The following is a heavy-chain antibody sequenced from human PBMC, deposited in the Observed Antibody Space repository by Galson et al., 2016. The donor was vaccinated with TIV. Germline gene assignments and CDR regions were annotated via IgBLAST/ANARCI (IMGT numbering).Heavy chain of an antibody. CDR2: ITFDGNKK. Sequence: SLRLSCAASGFTFSTHAFHWVRQAPGKGLEWVAVITFDGNKKYYADSVKARFSISRDNSKNTLSLQMDSLRGDDTAVYYCARDQNRVATPFYYHYGMDAWGQGTTVTVSS. CDR1: GFTFSTHA. V-gene: IGHV3-30-3*01. D-gene: IGHD1-14*01. J-gene: IGHJ6*02. CDR3: ARDQNRVATPFYYHYGMDA.